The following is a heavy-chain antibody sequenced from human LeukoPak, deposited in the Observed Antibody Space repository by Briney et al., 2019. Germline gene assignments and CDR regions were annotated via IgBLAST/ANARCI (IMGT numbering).Heavy chain of an antibody. J-gene: IGHJ4*02. D-gene: IGHD2-2*01. V-gene: IGHV1-2*02. Sequence: ASVTVSCKASGYTFTGYYMHWVRQAPGQGLKWMGWINPNSGGANYAQKFQGRVTMTRDTSISTAYMELSRLRSDDTAVYYCARGCSSTSCYGGPTDYWGQGPLVTVSS. CDR1: GYTFTGYY. CDR2: INPNSGGA. CDR3: ARGCSSTSCYGGPTDY.